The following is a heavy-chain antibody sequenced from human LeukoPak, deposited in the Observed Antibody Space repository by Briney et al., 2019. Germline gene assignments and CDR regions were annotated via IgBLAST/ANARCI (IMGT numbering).Heavy chain of an antibody. V-gene: IGHV4-61*02. J-gene: IGHJ4*02. CDR3: ARANSYDGSGHYYEFAY. Sequence: PSETLSLTCTVSGDSINTYTHYWTWVRQQPAGKGLEWIGRISSSGSTNYNPSLWGRVTMSVDTSKNHFSLKLSSVTAADTAVYYCARANSYDGSGHYYEFAYWGQGTLVTVSS. CDR2: ISSSGST. CDR1: GDSINTYTHY. D-gene: IGHD3-22*01.